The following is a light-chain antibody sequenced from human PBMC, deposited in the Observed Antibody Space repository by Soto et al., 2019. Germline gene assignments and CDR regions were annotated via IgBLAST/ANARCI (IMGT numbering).Light chain of an antibody. CDR1: QSVSGN. CDR2: GVS. V-gene: IGKV3-15*01. J-gene: IGKJ4*01. Sequence: EIVLTQSPGTLSLSPGERATLSCRASQSVSGNLAWYQQKPGQPPRLLIYGVSTRATGVPARFSGSGSETDFSLTISSLQIEDFALYYCQQSNNWPPLTFGGGTKVDI. CDR3: QQSNNWPPLT.